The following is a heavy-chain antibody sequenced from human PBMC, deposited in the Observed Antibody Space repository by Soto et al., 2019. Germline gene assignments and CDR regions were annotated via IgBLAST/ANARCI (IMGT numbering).Heavy chain of an antibody. CDR3: ARHGMDYYDSSGYSYSPYYFDY. Sequence: SETLSLTCTVSGGSISSSSYCWGWIRQPPGKGLEWIGSNNYSGSTYYNPSLKSRVTISVDTSKNQFSLKLSSVTAADTAVYYCARHGMDYYDSSGYSYSPYYFDYWGRGTLVTLSS. V-gene: IGHV4-39*01. D-gene: IGHD3-22*01. CDR2: NNYSGST. J-gene: IGHJ4*02. CDR1: GGSISSSSYC.